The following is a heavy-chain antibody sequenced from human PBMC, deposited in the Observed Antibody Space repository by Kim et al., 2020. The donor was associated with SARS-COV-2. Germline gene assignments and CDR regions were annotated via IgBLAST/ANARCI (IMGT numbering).Heavy chain of an antibody. Sequence: GGSLRLSCAASGFTFSSYSMNWVRQAPGKGLEWVSSISSSSSYIYYADSVKGRFTISRDNAKNSLYLQMNSLRAEDTAVYYCATNPDTAMVQKYYFDYWGQGTLVTVSS. CDR1: GFTFSSYS. CDR3: ATNPDTAMVQKYYFDY. V-gene: IGHV3-21*01. CDR2: ISSSSSYI. J-gene: IGHJ4*02. D-gene: IGHD5-18*01.